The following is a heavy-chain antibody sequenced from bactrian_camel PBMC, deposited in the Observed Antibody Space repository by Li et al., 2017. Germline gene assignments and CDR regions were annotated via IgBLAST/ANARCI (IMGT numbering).Heavy chain of an antibody. D-gene: IGHD2*01. V-gene: IGHV3S44*01. CDR3: AASGRLYCSGDYEFSS. CDR1: GDTSRTYC. J-gene: IGHJ6*01. CDR2: IIDGDGTT. Sequence: DVQLVESGGGSVQAGGSLRLSCVVSGDTSRTYCLGWIRQAPGKEREGVAIIDGDGTTNYADSVRGRFTISEDNAKNTLYLQMNSLKPEDTAMYYCAASGRLYCSGDYEFSSWGRGTQVTVS.